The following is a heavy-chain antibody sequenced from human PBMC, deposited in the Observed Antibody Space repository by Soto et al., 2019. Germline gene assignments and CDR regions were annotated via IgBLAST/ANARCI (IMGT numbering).Heavy chain of an antibody. CDR3: ARSHIVPRLFMYPYDY. CDR2: FEPEDGKA. Sequence: ASVKVSCKVSGDTLSDLSIHWVRQAPGKGLEWMGGFEPEDGKAVYAQNFRGRVTMTEDTSLETAFVEVYNLRPEDTAVYYCARSHIVPRLFMYPYDYWGQGTLVTVSS. J-gene: IGHJ4*02. D-gene: IGHD5-12*01. V-gene: IGHV1-24*01. CDR1: GDTLSDLS.